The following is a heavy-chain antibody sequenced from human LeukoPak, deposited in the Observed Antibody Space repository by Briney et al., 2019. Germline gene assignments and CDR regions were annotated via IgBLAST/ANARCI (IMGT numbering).Heavy chain of an antibody. CDR2: MNPNSGNT. CDR3: AILQWFGELMDV. J-gene: IGHJ6*04. CDR1: GYTFTSYD. D-gene: IGHD3-10*01. V-gene: IGHV1-8*01. Sequence: GASVKVSCKASGYTFTSYDINWVRQATGQGLEWMGWMNPNSGNTGYAQKFQGRVTMTRNTSISTAYMELSSLRSGDTAVYYCAILQWFGELMDVWGKGTTVTVSS.